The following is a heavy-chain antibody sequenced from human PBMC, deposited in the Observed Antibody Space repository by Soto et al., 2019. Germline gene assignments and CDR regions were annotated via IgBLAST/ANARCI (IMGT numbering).Heavy chain of an antibody. V-gene: IGHV3-30*18. CDR3: AKTWFGEGNYGMDV. CDR2: ISYDGSKK. J-gene: IGHJ6*02. CDR1: GFTFTSYG. Sequence: QVQLVESGGGVVQPGTSLRLSCAASGFTFTSYGLHWVRQAPGKGLEWVAGISYDGSKKYFADSVKGRFTISRDNPRSTLFLDMNSLRGEDTAIYYCAKTWFGEGNYGMDVWGQGTTVTVSS. D-gene: IGHD3-10*01.